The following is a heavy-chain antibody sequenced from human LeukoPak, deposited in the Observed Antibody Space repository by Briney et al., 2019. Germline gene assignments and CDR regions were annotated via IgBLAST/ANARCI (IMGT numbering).Heavy chain of an antibody. V-gene: IGHV4-34*01. CDR3: ARGSGLRFLEWLWYFDY. CDR1: GGSFSGYY. D-gene: IGHD3-3*01. Sequence: SETLSLTCAVYGGSFSGYYWSWIRQPPGKGLEWIGEINHSGSTNYNPSLKSRVTISVDTSKNQFSLKLSSVTAAGTAVYYCARGSGLRFLEWLWYFDYWGQGTLVTVSS. CDR2: INHSGST. J-gene: IGHJ4*02.